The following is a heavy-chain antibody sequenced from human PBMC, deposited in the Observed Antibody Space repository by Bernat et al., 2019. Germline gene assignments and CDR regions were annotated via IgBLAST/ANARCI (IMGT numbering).Heavy chain of an antibody. D-gene: IGHD3-22*01. Sequence: QVQLVQSGAEVKKPGSSVKFSCKASGGTFSSYTISWVRQAPGQGLEWMGRIIPILGIANYAQKFQGKVTITADKSTSTAYMELSSLRSEDTAVYYCARDYYDSSGYEEGSMPFDYWGQGTLVTVSS. CDR1: GGTFSSYT. CDR3: ARDYYDSSGYEEGSMPFDY. J-gene: IGHJ4*02. CDR2: IIPILGIA. V-gene: IGHV1-69*02.